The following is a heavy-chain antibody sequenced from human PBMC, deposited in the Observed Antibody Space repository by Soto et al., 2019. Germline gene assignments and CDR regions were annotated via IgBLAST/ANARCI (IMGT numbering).Heavy chain of an antibody. CDR3: ARGPISPDSGSYWLFDY. J-gene: IGHJ4*02. V-gene: IGHV1-8*01. CDR1: GYTFTSYD. CDR2: MNPNSGNT. Sequence: ASVKVSCKASGYTFTSYDINWVRQATGQGLEWMGWMNPNSGNTGYAQKFQGRVTMTRNTSISTAYMELSSLRSEDTAVYYCARGPISPDSGSYWLFDYWGQGTLVTVSS. D-gene: IGHD3-10*01.